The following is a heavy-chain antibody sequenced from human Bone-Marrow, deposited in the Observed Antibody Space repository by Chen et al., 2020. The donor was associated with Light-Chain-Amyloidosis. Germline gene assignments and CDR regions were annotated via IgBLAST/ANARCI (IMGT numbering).Heavy chain of an antibody. J-gene: IGHJ5*02. CDR3: ARYEPHFSDSIISGYTA. CDR2: INHSGSA. Sequence: QVELQQWGAGLLKPSETLSLTCGIYNGAFGDDYWTWIRQPPGKGLQWIAEINHSGSANYNSSLKSRTTISVDKSKNQFSLRMISVTAADTAVYYCARYEPHFSDSIISGYTAWGQGTSVTVSS. V-gene: IGHV4-34*01. CDR1: NGAFGDDY. D-gene: IGHD5-12*01.